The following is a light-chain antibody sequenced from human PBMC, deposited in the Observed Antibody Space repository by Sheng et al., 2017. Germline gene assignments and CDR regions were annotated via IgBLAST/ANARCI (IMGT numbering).Light chain of an antibody. CDR1: QAISNW. CDR2: AAS. CDR3: QQADSFPRT. V-gene: IGKV1-12*01. Sequence: DIQMTQSPSSVSASVGDRVTITCRASQAISNWLAWYQQKPGKAPKLLIYAASSLHSGVPSRFSGSGSGTHFTLTISSLQPEDFATYYCQQADSFPRTFGGGPRWTSN. J-gene: IGKJ4*01.